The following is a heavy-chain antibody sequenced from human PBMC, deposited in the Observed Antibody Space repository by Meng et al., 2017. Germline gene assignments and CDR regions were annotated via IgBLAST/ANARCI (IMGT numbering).Heavy chain of an antibody. Sequence: GQLGQSGAGVKKPGASVKVSCKASGYTFTSYDINWVRQAAGQGLEWMGWMNPNSGNTGYAQKFQGRVTMTRNTSISTAYMELSSLRSEDTAVYYCARGDIVVVPAALFNLWGRGTLVTVSS. D-gene: IGHD2-2*01. CDR3: ARGDIVVVPAALFNL. CDR2: MNPNSGNT. CDR1: GYTFTSYD. J-gene: IGHJ2*01. V-gene: IGHV1-8*01.